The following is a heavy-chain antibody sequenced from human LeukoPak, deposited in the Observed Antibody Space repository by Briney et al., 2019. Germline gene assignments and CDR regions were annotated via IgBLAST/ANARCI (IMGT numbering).Heavy chain of an antibody. CDR1: VGTFSSYA. D-gene: IGHD1-1*01. J-gene: IGHJ4*02. CDR3: ASQVNVEDFYNFDY. Sequence: SVKVSCKASVGTFSSYAISWVRQAPGQGLEWMGGIIPIFGTANYAQKFQGRVTITADESTSTAYMELSSLRSEDTAVYYCASQVNVEDFYNFDYWGQGTLVTVSS. CDR2: IIPIFGTA. V-gene: IGHV1-69*13.